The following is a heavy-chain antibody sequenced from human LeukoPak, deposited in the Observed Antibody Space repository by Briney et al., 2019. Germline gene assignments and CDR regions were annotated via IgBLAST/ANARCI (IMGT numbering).Heavy chain of an antibody. CDR1: GYSISSGYY. D-gene: IGHD7-27*01. Sequence: PSETLSLTCAVSGYSISSGYYWGWIRQPPGKGLEWIGSIYHIGSTYYNPSLKSRVTISVETSKNQFSLKLSSVTAADTAVYYCARLGSNWGSKWYFDYWGQGTLVTVSS. V-gene: IGHV4-38-2*01. CDR2: IYHIGST. J-gene: IGHJ4*02. CDR3: ARLGSNWGSKWYFDY.